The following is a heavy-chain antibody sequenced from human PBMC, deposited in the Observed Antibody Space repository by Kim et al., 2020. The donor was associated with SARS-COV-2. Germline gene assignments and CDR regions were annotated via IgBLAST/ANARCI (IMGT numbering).Heavy chain of an antibody. V-gene: IGHV3-30*03. Sequence: GGSLRLSCAASGFTFSSHVMNWVRQAPGKGLEWVAIISYEGSTQKYTDSVKGRFTVSRDNSKNTLFLQMNSLRPEDTAVYYCARNLVGDTALGPRGQGTLVTVSS. D-gene: IGHD2-15*01. CDR3: ARNLVGDTALGP. CDR2: ISYEGSTQ. CDR1: GFTFSSHV. J-gene: IGHJ5*02.